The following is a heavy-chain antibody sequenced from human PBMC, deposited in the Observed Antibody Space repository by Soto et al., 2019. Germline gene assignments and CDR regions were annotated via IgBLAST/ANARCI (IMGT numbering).Heavy chain of an antibody. CDR3: ARESSGYSSYFDY. V-gene: IGHV3-74*01. Sequence: GGSLRLSCAGSGLTFSRYWVHWVRQAPGKGLVWVSRISSDGSSTTYADSVKGRFTISRDNAKNTLYLQMNSLRAEDTAVYYCARESSGYSSYFDYWGQGTLVTVSS. CDR2: ISSDGSST. D-gene: IGHD5-12*01. CDR1: GLTFSRYW. J-gene: IGHJ4*02.